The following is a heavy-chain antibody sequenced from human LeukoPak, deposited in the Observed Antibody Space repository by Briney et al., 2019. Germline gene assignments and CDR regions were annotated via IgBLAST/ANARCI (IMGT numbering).Heavy chain of an antibody. V-gene: IGHV4-31*03. D-gene: IGHD2-2*01. CDR3: ATPYCSSLSCLDVFNI. CDR2: KYYSGSA. CDR1: GISISDGRYY. Sequence: SSETLSLTCNVSGISISDGRYYWAWIRQCPGRGLEWIGYKYYSGSAKYNPSLKSRLTISIDTPENQFSLHLSSVTAADTAMYYCATPYCSSLSCLDVFNIWGQGRMVTVSS. J-gene: IGHJ3*02.